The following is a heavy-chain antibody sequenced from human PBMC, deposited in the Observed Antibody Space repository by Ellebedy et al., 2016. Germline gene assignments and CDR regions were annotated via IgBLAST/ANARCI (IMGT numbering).Heavy chain of an antibody. CDR1: GGSFSGYY. Sequence: GSLRLSCAVYGGSFSGYYWSWIRQPPGKGLEWIGEINHSGSTNYNPSLKSRVTISVDTSKNQFSLKLSSVTAADTAVYYCARAPWGYYYYMDVWGKGTTVTASS. CDR3: ARAPWGYYYYMDV. CDR2: INHSGST. V-gene: IGHV4-34*01. D-gene: IGHD3-16*01. J-gene: IGHJ6*03.